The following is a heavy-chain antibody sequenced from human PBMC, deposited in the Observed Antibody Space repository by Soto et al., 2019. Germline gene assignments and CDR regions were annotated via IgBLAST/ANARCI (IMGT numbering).Heavy chain of an antibody. CDR1: GGTFSSYA. J-gene: IGHJ3*02. D-gene: IGHD3-9*01. CDR2: IIPIFGTA. CDR3: ARDHAYYDILTGYPSRAFDI. V-gene: IGHV1-69*06. Sequence: GASVKVSCKASGGTFSSYAISWVRQAPGQGLEWMGGIIPIFGTANYAQKFQGRVTITADKSTSTAYMELSSLRSEDTAVYYCARDHAYYDILTGYPSRAFDIWGQGTMVTVSS.